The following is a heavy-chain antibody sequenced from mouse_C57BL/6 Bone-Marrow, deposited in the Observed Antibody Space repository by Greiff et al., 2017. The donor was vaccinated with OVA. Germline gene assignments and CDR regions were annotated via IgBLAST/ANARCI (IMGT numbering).Heavy chain of an antibody. CDR1: GFTFSDFY. Sequence: EVKVVESGGGLVQSGRSLRLSCATSGFTFSDFYMEWVRQAPGKGLEWIAASRNKANDYTTEYSASVKGRFIVSSDTTHSILYLQMNALRAEDTAIYYCARDLYNGVSYVPMDYWGQGTAVTVSS. V-gene: IGHV7-1*01. CDR3: ARDLYNGVSYVPMDY. D-gene: IGHD1-1*01. J-gene: IGHJ4*01. CDR2: SRNKANDYTT.